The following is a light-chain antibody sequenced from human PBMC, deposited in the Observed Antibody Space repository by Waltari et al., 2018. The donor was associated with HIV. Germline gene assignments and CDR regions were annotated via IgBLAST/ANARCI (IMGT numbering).Light chain of an antibody. CDR1: QNIRNY. J-gene: IGKJ1*01. V-gene: IGKV3-11*01. CDR3: QQRSNWPGT. Sequence: EIVLTQSPVTLSLSPGDRANLSCSASQNIRNYLGWYQQKSGQAPTILIYDASTRAAGIPARFTGSGSGTDFTLTIGSLEPEDFAIYYCQQRSNWPGTFGPGTRVDVK. CDR2: DAS.